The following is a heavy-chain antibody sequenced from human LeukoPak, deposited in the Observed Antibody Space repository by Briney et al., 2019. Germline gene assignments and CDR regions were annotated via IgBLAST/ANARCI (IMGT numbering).Heavy chain of an antibody. J-gene: IGHJ4*02. Sequence: GGSLRLSCAASGFTFSRYSMNWVRQAPGKGLEWVSSITSSSSYIYYADSVKGRFTISRDNAKNSLYLQMNSLRAEDTAVYYCARDGKVGATSDYWGQGTLVTVSS. CDR3: ARDGKVGATSDY. V-gene: IGHV3-21*01. CDR2: ITSSSSYI. CDR1: GFTFSRYS. D-gene: IGHD1-26*01.